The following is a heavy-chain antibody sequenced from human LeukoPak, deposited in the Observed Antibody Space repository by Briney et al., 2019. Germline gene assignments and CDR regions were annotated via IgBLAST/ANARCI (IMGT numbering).Heavy chain of an antibody. CDR1: GFITSSYD. J-gene: IGHJ5*02. V-gene: IGHV3-13*05. D-gene: IGHD3-10*01. CDR2: IGNAGDP. Sequence: GSLRLSCAAAGFITSSYDMHWVRQAAGRDQEWGSAIGNAGDPYYPGSVKGRVTISRDKAKNSLYLQMNSLRAGDTAVYYCARGRSFGEFFWFDPWGQGTLVTVSS. CDR3: ARGRSFGEFFWFDP.